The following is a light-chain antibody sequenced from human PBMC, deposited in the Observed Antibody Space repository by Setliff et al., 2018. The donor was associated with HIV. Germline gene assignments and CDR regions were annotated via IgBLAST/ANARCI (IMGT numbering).Light chain of an antibody. Sequence: SVLTQPRSVSGSPGQSVTISCTGTSSDVGAYKYVSWYQQLPGKAPKLIIYDVDKRPSGVPYRVSGSKTDNTASLTISGLQGEDEADYYCCSYAGTSTFYVFGTGTKVTVL. CDR3: CSYAGTSTFYV. V-gene: IGLV2-11*01. CDR1: SSDVGAYKY. J-gene: IGLJ1*01. CDR2: DVD.